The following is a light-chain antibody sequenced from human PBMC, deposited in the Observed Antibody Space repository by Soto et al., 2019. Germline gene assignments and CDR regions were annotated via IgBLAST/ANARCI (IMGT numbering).Light chain of an antibody. CDR2: GAS. Sequence: EIVLTQSPGTLSLSLVDRATPSCMASQSVSNNYLAWYQQKPGQAPRLLIYGASNRATGIPDRFSGSGSGTDFTLTISRLEPEDFAVYYCQQYGSSGTFGQGTKVDIK. CDR3: QQYGSSGT. V-gene: IGKV3-20*01. CDR1: QSVSNNY. J-gene: IGKJ1*01.